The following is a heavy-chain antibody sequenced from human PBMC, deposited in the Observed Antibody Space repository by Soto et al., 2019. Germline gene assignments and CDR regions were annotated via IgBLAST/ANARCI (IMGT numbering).Heavy chain of an antibody. J-gene: IGHJ3*02. D-gene: IGHD3-22*01. Sequence: KSXETLSLTCTFSVVSISSGGYYCSWIRQHPWKGLEWIGYIYYSGSTYYNPSLKSRVTISVDTSKNQFSLKLSSVTAAETAVYYSARDGLGYYDLSGYYSGLDAFDIWGQGTMGTVSS. CDR2: IYYSGST. V-gene: IGHV4-31*03. CDR1: VVSISSGGYY. CDR3: ARDGLGYYDLSGYYSGLDAFDI.